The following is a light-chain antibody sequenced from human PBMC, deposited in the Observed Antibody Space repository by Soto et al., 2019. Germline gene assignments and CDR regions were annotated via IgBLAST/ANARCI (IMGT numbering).Light chain of an antibody. CDR3: QQYGSSGT. CDR2: DAS. V-gene: IGKV3-20*01. J-gene: IGKJ1*01. Sequence: EIVLTQSPATLSLSPGQKATLSCRASQSVSTYLAWYRQKPGQAPRLLIYDASSRATGIPDRFSGSGSGTDFTLTISRLEPEDFAVYYCQQYGSSGTFGQGTKVDIK. CDR1: QSVSTY.